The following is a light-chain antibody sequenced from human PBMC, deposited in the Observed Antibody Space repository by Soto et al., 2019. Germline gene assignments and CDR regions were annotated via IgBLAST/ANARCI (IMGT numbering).Light chain of an antibody. V-gene: IGKV1-9*01. J-gene: IGKJ4*01. CDR2: AAS. CDR3: QQFNSFPYT. CDR1: QGISSY. Sequence: DIQLTQSPSFLSASVGDRVTITCRASQGISSYLAWYQQKPGKAPKLLIYAASTLQSGVPSRFSGSGSGTEFTLAISSLQPEDVATYSCQQFNSFPYTFGGGTELEIK.